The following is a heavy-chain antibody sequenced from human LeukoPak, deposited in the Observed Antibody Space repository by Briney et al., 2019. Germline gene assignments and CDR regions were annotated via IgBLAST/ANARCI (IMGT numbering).Heavy chain of an antibody. Sequence: ASVKVSCKASGYTFTAYYMHWVRQAPGQGLEWIGCIGPTGNTVYVQKFQGRVTVTRDTSINTVYMEVNSLRSDDTAVYSCAREDAYRQQGMDVWGQGTTVTVSS. V-gene: IGHV1-2*02. CDR3: AREDAYRQQGMDV. D-gene: IGHD2-2*01. J-gene: IGHJ6*02. CDR1: GYTFTAYY. CDR2: IGPTGNT.